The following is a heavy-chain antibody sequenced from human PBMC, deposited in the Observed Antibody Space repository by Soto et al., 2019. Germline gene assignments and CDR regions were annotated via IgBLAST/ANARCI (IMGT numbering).Heavy chain of an antibody. J-gene: IGHJ6*02. CDR2: IIPIFGTA. CDR3: AIVGAVAGKHYYYSGMDV. Sequence: SLKLAWKTSGDTLSRYAISWRRQAHRQGLEWMGGIIPIFGTANYAQKFQGRVTITADESTSTAYMELSSLRSEDTAVYYCAIVGAVAGKHYYYSGMDVWGQGITVTVYS. V-gene: IGHV1-69*13. D-gene: IGHD6-19*01. CDR1: GDTLSRYA.